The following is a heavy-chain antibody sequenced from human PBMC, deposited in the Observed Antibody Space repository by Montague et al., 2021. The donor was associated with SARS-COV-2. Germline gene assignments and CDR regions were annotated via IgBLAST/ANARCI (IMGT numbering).Heavy chain of an antibody. CDR2: ISYVGSNQ. CDR3: ARPSYYDILTGNGGLEY. D-gene: IGHD3-9*01. J-gene: IGHJ4*02. V-gene: IGHV3-30*04. Sequence: SLRPSCAASKFSFSSYALHWVRQAPGKGLEWVAVISYVGSNQYYADSVKGRFTISRDNSKNTLYLQMSSLRAEDTAVYYCARPSYYDILTGNGGLEYWGQGTLVTVSS. CDR1: KFSFSSYA.